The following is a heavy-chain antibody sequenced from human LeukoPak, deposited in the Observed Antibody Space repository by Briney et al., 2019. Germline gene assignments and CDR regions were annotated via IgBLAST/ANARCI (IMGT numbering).Heavy chain of an antibody. V-gene: IGHV1-8*03. CDR3: ASGGPSYSSSWYYFDY. CDR2: MNPNSGNT. CDR1: GYTFTSYD. J-gene: IGHJ4*02. Sequence: ASVKVSCKASGYTFTSYDINWVRQATGQGLEWMGWMNPNSGNTGYAQKFQGRVTITADKSTSTAYMELSSLRSEDTAVYYCASGGPSYSSSWYYFDYWGQGTLVTVSS. D-gene: IGHD6-13*01.